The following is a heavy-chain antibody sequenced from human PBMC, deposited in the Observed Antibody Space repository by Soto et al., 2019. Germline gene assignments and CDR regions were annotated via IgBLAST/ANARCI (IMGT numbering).Heavy chain of an antibody. Sequence: EVQLLESEGGLVQPGGSLRLSCAASGFTFSSYAMTWVRQAPGKGLEWVSAISGSGDSTYYTDSVKGRFSISRDNSKNTLYLQMNSLRAEDTAVYYCASGRGRYFYYGMDVWGQGTTVTVSS. V-gene: IGHV3-23*01. D-gene: IGHD1-26*01. CDR1: GFTFSSYA. CDR2: ISGSGDST. J-gene: IGHJ6*02. CDR3: ASGRGRYFYYGMDV.